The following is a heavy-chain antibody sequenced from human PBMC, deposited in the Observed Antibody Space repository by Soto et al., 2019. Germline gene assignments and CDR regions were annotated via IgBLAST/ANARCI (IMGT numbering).Heavy chain of an antibody. V-gene: IGHV1-46*02. CDR3: ARGIRGSYTAQDF. J-gene: IGHJ4*02. Sequence: SVKVSCKASGYTFNGYYMHWVRPVPGHWLEWMGWLNPNGGATTYGHKFQGRVTMTTDTSTSTVYMELSSLRFDDTAIYYCARGIRGSYTAQDFWGQGALITV. D-gene: IGHD3-10*01. CDR1: GYTFNGYY. CDR2: LNPNGGAT.